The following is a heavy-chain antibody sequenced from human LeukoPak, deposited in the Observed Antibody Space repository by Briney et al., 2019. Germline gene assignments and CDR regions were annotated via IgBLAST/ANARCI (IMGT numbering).Heavy chain of an antibody. CDR3: ARDSIVVVPAGYYYYYGMDV. CDR2: TSPYNGNT. Sequence: ASVKVSCKASGYTFTSYGISWVRQAPGQGLEWMGWTSPYNGNTNYAQKLQGRVTMTTDTSTSTAYMELRSLRSDDTAVYYCARDSIVVVPAGYYYYYGMDVWGQGTTVAVSS. D-gene: IGHD2-2*01. V-gene: IGHV1-18*01. CDR1: GYTFTSYG. J-gene: IGHJ6*02.